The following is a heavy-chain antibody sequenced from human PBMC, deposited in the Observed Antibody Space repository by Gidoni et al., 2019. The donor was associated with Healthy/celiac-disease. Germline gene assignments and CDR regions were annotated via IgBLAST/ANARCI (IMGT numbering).Heavy chain of an antibody. Sequence: EVQLVESGGGLVKPGGSLRLPCAASGFTFSSYSMNWVHQAPGKGLEWVSSVSSSSRSIYYADSVKGRFTISRDNAKGSLYLHRNSLRAEDTAVYYCARVTAGGSDYWGQGTLVTVSS. V-gene: IGHV3-21*01. D-gene: IGHD1-20*01. J-gene: IGHJ4*02. CDR3: ARVTAGGSDY. CDR1: GFTFSSYS. CDR2: VSSSSRSI.